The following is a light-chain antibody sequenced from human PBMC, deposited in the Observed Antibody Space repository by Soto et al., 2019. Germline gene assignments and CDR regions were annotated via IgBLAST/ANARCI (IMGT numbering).Light chain of an antibody. V-gene: IGKV4-1*01. CDR3: HQYYSSPHT. CDR1: QSVLYSSNNKNY. Sequence: DIVMTQSPDSLAVSLGERATINCKSSQSVLYSSNNKNYLAWYQQKPGQPPKLLIYWASTRESGVPDRFSGSGSGTDFTLTINSLQPEDVAVYYCHQYYSSPHTFGQGTKLEIK. J-gene: IGKJ2*01. CDR2: WAS.